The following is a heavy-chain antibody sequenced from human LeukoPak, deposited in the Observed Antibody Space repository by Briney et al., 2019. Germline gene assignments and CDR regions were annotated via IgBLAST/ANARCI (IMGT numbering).Heavy chain of an antibody. CDR3: ARVLSIPPRAFDI. D-gene: IGHD2-15*01. Sequence: PSETLSLTCTVSGGSISSGSYYWSWIRQPAGKGLEWIGSIYHSGSTYYNPSLKSRVTISVDTSKNQFSLKLSSVTAADTAVYYRARVLSIPPRAFDIWGQGTMVTVSS. V-gene: IGHV4-39*07. CDR2: IYHSGST. J-gene: IGHJ3*02. CDR1: GGSISSGSYY.